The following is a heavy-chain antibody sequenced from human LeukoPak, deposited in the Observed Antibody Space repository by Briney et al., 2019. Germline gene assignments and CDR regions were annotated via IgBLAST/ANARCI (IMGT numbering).Heavy chain of an antibody. CDR1: GFTISNFA. D-gene: IGHD6-13*01. Sequence: KPGGSLRLSCAASGFTISNFAMTWVRQAPGKGLEWVSSIVGSSSTYYADSLKGRFTISRDNAKNSLYLQMNSLRAEDTAVYYCARIGAGSSRDYWGQGTLVTVSS. CDR3: ARIGAGSSRDY. CDR2: IVGSSST. J-gene: IGHJ4*02. V-gene: IGHV3-21*01.